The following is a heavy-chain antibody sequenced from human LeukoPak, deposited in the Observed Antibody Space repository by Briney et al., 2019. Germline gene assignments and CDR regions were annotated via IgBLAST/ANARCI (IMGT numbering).Heavy chain of an antibody. CDR2: ISSSGSTI. V-gene: IGHV3-11*01. Sequence: KSGGSLRLSCAASGFTFSDYYMSWIRQAPGKGLEWVSYISSSGSTIYYADSVKGRFTISRDNAKNSLYLQMNSLRAEDTAVYYCARAKGYSSSWYFDYWGQGTLVTVSS. CDR3: ARAKGYSSSWYFDY. J-gene: IGHJ4*02. CDR1: GFTFSDYY. D-gene: IGHD6-13*01.